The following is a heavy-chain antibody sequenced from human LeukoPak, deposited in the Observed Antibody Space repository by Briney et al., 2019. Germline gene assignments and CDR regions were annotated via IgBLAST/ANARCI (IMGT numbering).Heavy chain of an antibody. D-gene: IGHD3-10*01. V-gene: IGHV4-59*08. CDR1: GGSISSYY. J-gene: IGHJ4*02. Sequence: SETLSLTCTVSGGSISSYYWSWIRQPPGKGLEWIGYIYYSGSTNYNPSLKSRVTISVDTSKNQFSLKLSSVTAADTAVYYCARHDLRWFGEAYYFDYWGQGTLVTVSS. CDR3: ARHDLRWFGEAYYFDY. CDR2: IYYSGST.